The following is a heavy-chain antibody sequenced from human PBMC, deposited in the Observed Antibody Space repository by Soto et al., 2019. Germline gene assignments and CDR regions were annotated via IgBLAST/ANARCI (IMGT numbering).Heavy chain of an antibody. V-gene: IGHV1-46*01. CDR1: VYTFTSYY. D-gene: IGHD3-22*01. Sequence: XSVKVSCKASVYTFTSYYMHWVRQAPGQGLEWMGIINPSGGSTSYAQKFQGRVTMTRDTSTSTVYMELSSLRSEDTAVYYCARDTGDYYDSSGYPGYWGQGSLVTVSS. CDR3: ARDTGDYYDSSGYPGY. J-gene: IGHJ4*02. CDR2: INPSGGST.